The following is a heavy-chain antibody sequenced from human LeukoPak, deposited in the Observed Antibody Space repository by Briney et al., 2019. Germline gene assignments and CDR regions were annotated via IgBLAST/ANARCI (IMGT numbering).Heavy chain of an antibody. CDR2: INPSGGST. J-gene: IGHJ6*04. Sequence: ASVKVSFKASGYTFTSYYMHSLRQAPGQRLEWMGIINPSGGSTSYLQKFQGRVTMTRETSTSTVYMELSSLRSEDTAVYYCAREGRDYGDQSPYGYYYGMDVWGKGTTVTVSS. V-gene: IGHV1-46*01. CDR1: GYTFTSYY. D-gene: IGHD4-17*01. CDR3: AREGRDYGDQSPYGYYYGMDV.